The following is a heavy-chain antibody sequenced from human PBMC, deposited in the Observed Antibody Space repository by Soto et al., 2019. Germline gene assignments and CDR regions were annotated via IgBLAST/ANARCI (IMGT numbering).Heavy chain of an antibody. CDR1: GFSLSNARMG. CDR3: ARSKLRYFDWSPYGMDV. Sequence: QVTLKESGPVLVKPTETLTLTCTVSGFSLSNARMGVSWIRQPPGKALEWLAHIFSNDEKSYSTSLKSRLTIAKDTSKSQVVLTMTNMDPVDTATYYCARSKLRYFDWSPYGMDVWGQGTTVTVSS. J-gene: IGHJ6*02. V-gene: IGHV2-26*01. CDR2: IFSNDEK. D-gene: IGHD3-9*01.